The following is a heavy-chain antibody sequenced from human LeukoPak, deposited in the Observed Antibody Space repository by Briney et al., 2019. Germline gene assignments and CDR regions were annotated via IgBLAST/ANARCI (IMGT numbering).Heavy chain of an antibody. CDR2: IYYSGST. CDR3: ARDLGVAPDY. CDR1: GGSISSYY. D-gene: IGHD2-2*01. Sequence: PSETLSLTCTVSGGSISSYYWSWIRQPPGKGLEWIGYIYYSGSTNYNPSLKSRVTISVDTSKNQFSLKLSSVTAADTAVYYCARDLGVAPDYWGQGTLVIVSS. V-gene: IGHV4-59*01. J-gene: IGHJ4*02.